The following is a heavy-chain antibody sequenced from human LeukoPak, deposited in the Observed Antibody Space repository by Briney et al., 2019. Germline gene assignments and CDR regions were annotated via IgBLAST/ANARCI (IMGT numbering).Heavy chain of an antibody. J-gene: IGHJ6*03. Sequence: GASVKVSCKASGYTFTGYYMHWVRQAPGQGLEWMGWINPNSGGTNYAQKFQGRVTMTRDTSISTAYMELSRLRSDDTAVYYCARDPGAARYYNCYMDVWGKGTTVTVSS. CDR2: INPNSGGT. CDR3: ARDPGAARYYNCYMDV. CDR1: GYTFTGYY. V-gene: IGHV1-2*02. D-gene: IGHD6-6*01.